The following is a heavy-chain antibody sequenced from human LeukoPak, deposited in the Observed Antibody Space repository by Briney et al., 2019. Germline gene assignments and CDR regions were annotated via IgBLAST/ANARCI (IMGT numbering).Heavy chain of an antibody. CDR3: ARVVGAAPFDY. D-gene: IGHD2-2*01. CDR1: GYSFSSYW. CDR2: IYPSDSHT. J-gene: IGHJ4*02. Sequence: GESLKISCQGPGYSFSSYWIAWVRQMPGKGLEWMGVIYPSDSHTTYSPSFQGQVTISADKSINTAYLQWNSLQASDTAIYYCARVVGAAPFDYWGQGTLVTVSS. V-gene: IGHV5-51*01.